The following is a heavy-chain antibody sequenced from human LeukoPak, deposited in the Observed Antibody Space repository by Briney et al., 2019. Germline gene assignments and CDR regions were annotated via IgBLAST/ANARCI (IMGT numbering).Heavy chain of an antibody. Sequence: GGSLRLSCAVSGFIVRNNYMTRVRQAPGTGLEWVSVIYTDGTTYYIDSVRGRFTISKDSSKNTLYLQMNSLRAEDTAVYYCARGLSGTYPNILDYWGQGALVTVSS. D-gene: IGHD2/OR15-2a*01. CDR3: ARGLSGTYPNILDY. V-gene: IGHV3-66*01. CDR2: IYTDGTT. CDR1: GFIVRNNY. J-gene: IGHJ4*02.